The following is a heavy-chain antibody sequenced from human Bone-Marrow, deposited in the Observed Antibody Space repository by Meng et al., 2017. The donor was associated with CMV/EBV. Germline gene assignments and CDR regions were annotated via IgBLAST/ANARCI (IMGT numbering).Heavy chain of an antibody. J-gene: IGHJ4*02. CDR3: ARGFSQRDY. CDR2: INPNSGNT. V-gene: IGHV1-8*02. Sequence: ASVKVSCKGSGYTFTAYYIHWVRQAPGQGLEWMGWINPNSGNTGYAQKFQGRVTMTRNTSISTAYMELSSLRSEDTAVYYCARGFSQRDYWGQGTLVTVSS. D-gene: IGHD2-2*01. CDR1: GYTFTAYY.